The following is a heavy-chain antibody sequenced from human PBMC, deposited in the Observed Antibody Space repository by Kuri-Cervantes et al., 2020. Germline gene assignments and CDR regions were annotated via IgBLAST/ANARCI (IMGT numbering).Heavy chain of an antibody. CDR2: VNPNTGAT. CDR3: ARDRSIAVQGDFDY. CDR1: GYTFTGQW. D-gene: IGHD6-19*01. Sequence: ASVKVSCKASGYTFTGQWMHWVRQAPGQGLEWMGWVNPNTGATNYAQKLQGRVTMTTDTSTSTAYMELRSLRSDDTAVYYCARDRSIAVQGDFDYWGQGTLVTVSS. V-gene: IGHV1-18*01. J-gene: IGHJ4*02.